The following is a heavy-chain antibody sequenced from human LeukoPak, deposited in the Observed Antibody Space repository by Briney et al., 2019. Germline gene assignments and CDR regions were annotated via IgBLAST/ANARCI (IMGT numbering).Heavy chain of an antibody. V-gene: IGHV3-11*04. J-gene: IGHJ4*02. CDR3: ARDRGCGGDCPYYFDY. CDR1: GFTLSDYY. Sequence: GGSLRLSCAASGFTLSDYYMSWIRQAPGKGLEWVSYISSTSGAIYYADSVKGRFTISMDNAKNSLYLQMNGLRAEDTAVYYCARDRGCGGDCPYYFDYWGQGTLVTVSS. D-gene: IGHD2-21*02. CDR2: ISSTSGAI.